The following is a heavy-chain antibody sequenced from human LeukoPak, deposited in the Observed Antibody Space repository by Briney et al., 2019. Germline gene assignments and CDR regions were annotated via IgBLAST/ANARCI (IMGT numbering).Heavy chain of an antibody. D-gene: IGHD3-16*01. V-gene: IGHV3-74*01. Sequence: GGSLRLSCAASGFTFSSYWMHWVRQAPGKGLEWVSRINSDGSSTSYADSVKGRFSISRDNAKSTLYLQMNSLRAEDMAVYCCARSLRSEYYFDYWGQGTLVTVSS. CDR1: GFTFSSYW. J-gene: IGHJ4*02. CDR3: ARSLRSEYYFDY. CDR2: INSDGSST.